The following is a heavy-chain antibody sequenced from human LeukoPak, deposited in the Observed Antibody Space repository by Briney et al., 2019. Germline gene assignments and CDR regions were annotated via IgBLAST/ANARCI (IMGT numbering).Heavy chain of an antibody. CDR2: IRSSDDST. CDR1: GFTFSSYG. V-gene: IGHV3-23*01. D-gene: IGHD5-18*01. Sequence: GGSLRLSCAASGFTFSSYGMTWVRQAPGRGLEWVSYIRSSDDSTYYADSVKGRFTISRDTSKNTLFLQMNSLRAEDTAVYYCAKEKIIIGYSYDYPRAFDYWGQGTLVTVSS. CDR3: AKEKIIIGYSYDYPRAFDY. J-gene: IGHJ4*02.